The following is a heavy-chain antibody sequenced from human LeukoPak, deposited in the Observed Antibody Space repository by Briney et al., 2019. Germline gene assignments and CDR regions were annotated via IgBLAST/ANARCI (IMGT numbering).Heavy chain of an antibody. CDR1: GDIVSSNSAA. CDR2: TYYRSKWYN. D-gene: IGHD7-27*01. CDR3: ARALGRLFNYFDY. V-gene: IGHV6-1*01. Sequence: SQTLSLTCALSGDIVSSNSAAWHWIRQSPSRGLEWLGRTYYRSKWYNDYAVSVKSRITINPDTSKNQFSLQLNSVTPEDTAVYYCARALGRLFNYFDYWGQGTLVTVSS. J-gene: IGHJ4*02.